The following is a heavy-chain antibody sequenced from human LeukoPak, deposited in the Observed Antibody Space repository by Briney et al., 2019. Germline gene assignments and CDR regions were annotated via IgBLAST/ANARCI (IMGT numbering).Heavy chain of an antibody. Sequence: PGGSLRLSCAASGFTFSSYGMHWVRQAPGKGLEWVAFIRYDGSNKYYADSVKGRFTISRDNSKNTLYLQMNSLRAEDTAVYYCAKNRPAGVYYFDYWGQGTLVTVSS. CDR2: IRYDGSNK. D-gene: IGHD2-2*01. V-gene: IGHV3-30*02. J-gene: IGHJ4*02. CDR1: GFTFSSYG. CDR3: AKNRPAGVYYFDY.